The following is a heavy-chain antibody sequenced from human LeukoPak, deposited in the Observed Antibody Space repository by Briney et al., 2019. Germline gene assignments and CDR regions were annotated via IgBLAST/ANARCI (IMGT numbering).Heavy chain of an antibody. J-gene: IGHJ4*02. V-gene: IGHV3-30*18. CDR1: GFTFSSYG. CDR3: AKDPGDY. CDR2: ISYDGSNK. Sequence: GRSLRLSCAASGFTFSSYGMHWVRQAPGKGLEWVAVISYDGSNKYYADSVKGRFTISRDNSKNTLYLQMNSLRAEDTAVYYCAKDPGDYWGQGTPVTVSS.